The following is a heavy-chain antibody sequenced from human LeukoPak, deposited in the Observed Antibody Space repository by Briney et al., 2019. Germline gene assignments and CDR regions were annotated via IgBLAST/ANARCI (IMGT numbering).Heavy chain of an antibody. Sequence: PGGSLRLSCAASGFTFNTYTMNWVRQAPGKGLEWVSCISSSSGDIVYADSVRGRFTISRDNAKNSLYLQMNSLRAEDTAVYYCARGPKWAAAAGTGDYWGQGTLVTVSS. D-gene: IGHD6-13*01. CDR2: ISSSSGDI. CDR1: GFTFNTYT. V-gene: IGHV3-21*01. J-gene: IGHJ4*02. CDR3: ARGPKWAAAAGTGDY.